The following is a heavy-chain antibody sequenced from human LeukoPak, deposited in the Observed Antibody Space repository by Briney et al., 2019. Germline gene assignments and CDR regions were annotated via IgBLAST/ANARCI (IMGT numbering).Heavy chain of an antibody. Sequence: PGGSLRLSCAASGFTFSDYYMSWIRQAPGKGLXXXXYISSSGSTIYYADSVKGRFTISRDNAKNSLYLQMNSLRAEDTAVYYCAREISGERTYYFDYWGQGTLVTVSS. V-gene: IGHV3-11*01. CDR2: ISSSGSTI. D-gene: IGHD1-26*01. CDR1: GFTFSDYY. CDR3: AREISGERTYYFDY. J-gene: IGHJ4*02.